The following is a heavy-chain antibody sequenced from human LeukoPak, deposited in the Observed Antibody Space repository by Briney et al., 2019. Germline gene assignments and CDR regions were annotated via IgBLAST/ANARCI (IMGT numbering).Heavy chain of an antibody. CDR3: ARDSDPLVDY. Sequence: GGSLRLSCAASGFTFSSYSMNWVRQAPGKGLEWVSYISSSSSTMYYADSVKGRFTISRDNAKNSLYLQMNSLRAEDTAVYYCARDSDPLVDYWGQGTLVTVSS. D-gene: IGHD6-6*01. J-gene: IGHJ4*02. V-gene: IGHV3-48*01. CDR1: GFTFSSYS. CDR2: ISSSSSTM.